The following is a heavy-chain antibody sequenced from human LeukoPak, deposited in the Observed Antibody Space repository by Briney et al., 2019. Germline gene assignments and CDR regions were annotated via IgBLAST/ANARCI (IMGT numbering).Heavy chain of an antibody. CDR2: INPDSGGT. D-gene: IGHD1-20*01. CDR1: GYTFTGYY. V-gene: IGHV1-2*02. Sequence: GASVKVSCKASGYTFTGYYMHWVRQAPGQGLEWMGWINPDSGGTNYAQKFQGRVTMTRDTSISTAYMELSRLRSDDTAVYYCARADVYTGNWNAKAGAFDIWGQGTMVTVSS. J-gene: IGHJ3*02. CDR3: ARADVYTGNWNAKAGAFDI.